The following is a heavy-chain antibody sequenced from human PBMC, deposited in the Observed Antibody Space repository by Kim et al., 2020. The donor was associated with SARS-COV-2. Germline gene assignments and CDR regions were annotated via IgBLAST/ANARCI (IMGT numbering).Heavy chain of an antibody. V-gene: IGHV4-39*01. Sequence: SETLSLTCTVSGASISSYIYYWAWIRQPPGRGLEWIGSVYYSGSTSYNPSLKSRVTISVDTSKNQFSLKLKSVTAADTAVFYCARHQYSSGWYVDLWGQGALVTVSS. CDR3: ARHQYSSGWYVDL. J-gene: IGHJ5*02. D-gene: IGHD6-19*01. CDR1: GASISSYIYY. CDR2: VYYSGST.